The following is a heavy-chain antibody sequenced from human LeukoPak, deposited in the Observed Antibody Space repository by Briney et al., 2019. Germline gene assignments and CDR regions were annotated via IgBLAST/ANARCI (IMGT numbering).Heavy chain of an antibody. CDR1: GFTFTSYG. D-gene: IGHD1-1*01. V-gene: IGHV1-18*01. CDR2: ISANNGDR. Sequence: ASAKVSCKASGFTFTSYGFTWVRQAPGQGLEWMGWISANNGDRHYAQSVQDRVTLTTDTSTSTAYMDLRSLRSDDTAVYYCVRKGRQLAPDSWGQGTLVTVSS. J-gene: IGHJ4*02. CDR3: VRKGRQLAPDS.